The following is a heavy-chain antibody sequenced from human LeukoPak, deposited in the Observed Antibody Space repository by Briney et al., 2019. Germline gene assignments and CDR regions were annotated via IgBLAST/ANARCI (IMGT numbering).Heavy chain of an antibody. Sequence: GESLKISCKGSGYSFTSYWIGWVRQMPGKGLEWMGIIYPGDSDTRYSPSFQGQVTISADKSISTAYLQWSSLKTPETAMYYRASKGYGERDAFNTGAKGTMFTVP. CDR1: GYSFTSYW. D-gene: IGHD4-17*01. J-gene: IGHJ3*02. V-gene: IGHV5-51*01. CDR2: IYPGDSDT. CDR3: ASKGYGERDAFNT.